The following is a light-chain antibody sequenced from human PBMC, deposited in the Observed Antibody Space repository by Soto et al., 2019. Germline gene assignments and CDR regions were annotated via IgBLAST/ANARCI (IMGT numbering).Light chain of an antibody. CDR3: SSYTGGSTVV. CDR1: SSDIGDYNY. V-gene: IGLV2-14*01. J-gene: IGLJ2*01. CDR2: DVS. Sequence: QSALTQPASVSGSSGQSIAISCTGTSSDIGDYNYVSWYQQHPGKAPKLMIFDVSNRPSGVSNRFSGSMSGNTASLTISGLQPEDEADYYCSSYTGGSTVVFGGGTKLTVL.